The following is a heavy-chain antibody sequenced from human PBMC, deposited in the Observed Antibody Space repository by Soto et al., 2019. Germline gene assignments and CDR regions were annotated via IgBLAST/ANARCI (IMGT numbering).Heavy chain of an antibody. CDR3: ARDIDYDSSGYYYSFRY. CDR1: GYTFTSYY. CDR2: IIPIFGTA. V-gene: IGHV1-69*13. Sequence: ASVKVSCKASGYTFTSYYMHWVRQAPGQGLEWMGIIIPIFGTANYAQKFQGRVTITADESTSTAYMELSSLRSEDTAVYYCARDIDYDSSGYYYSFRYWGQGTLVTVSS. D-gene: IGHD3-22*01. J-gene: IGHJ4*02.